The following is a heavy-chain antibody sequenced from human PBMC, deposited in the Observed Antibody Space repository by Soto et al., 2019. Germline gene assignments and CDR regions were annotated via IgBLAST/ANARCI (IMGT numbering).Heavy chain of an antibody. CDR1: GGSFSGYY. CDR2: INHSGST. J-gene: IGHJ5*02. CDR3: ARKITMVRGVIDWFDP. D-gene: IGHD3-10*01. Sequence: SETLSLTCAVYGGSFSGYYWSWIRQPPGKGLEWIGEINHSGSTNYNPSLKSRVTISVDTSKNQFSLKLSSVTAADTAVYYCARKITMVRGVIDWFDPWGQGTLGTVSS. V-gene: IGHV4-34*01.